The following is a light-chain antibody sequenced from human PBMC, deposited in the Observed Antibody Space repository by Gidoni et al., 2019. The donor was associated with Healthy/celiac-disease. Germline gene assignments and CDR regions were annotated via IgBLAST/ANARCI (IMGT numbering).Light chain of an antibody. J-gene: IGLJ1*01. Sequence: QSVLTQPPSASGTPGQGVTISCSGSSSNIGSNTVNWYQQLPGTAPKLLIYSNDQRPSGVPDRFSGSKSGTSASLAIIGLQSEDEADYFCAAWDDSLNGLYVFGTGTKVTVL. CDR1: SSNIGSNT. CDR3: AAWDDSLNGLYV. CDR2: SND. V-gene: IGLV1-44*01.